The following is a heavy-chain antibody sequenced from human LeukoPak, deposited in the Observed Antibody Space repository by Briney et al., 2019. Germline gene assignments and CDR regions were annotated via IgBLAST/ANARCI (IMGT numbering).Heavy chain of an antibody. D-gene: IGHD6-19*01. CDR2: ISAYNGNT. J-gene: IGHJ6*03. Sequence: GASVKVSCKASGYTFTSYGISWVRQAPGQGLEWMGWISAYNGNTNYAQKLQGRVTMTTDTSTSTAHMELRSLRSDDTAVYYCARGSSGGKYYYYYYMDVWGKGTTVTISS. V-gene: IGHV1-18*01. CDR3: ARGSSGGKYYYYYYMDV. CDR1: GYTFTSYG.